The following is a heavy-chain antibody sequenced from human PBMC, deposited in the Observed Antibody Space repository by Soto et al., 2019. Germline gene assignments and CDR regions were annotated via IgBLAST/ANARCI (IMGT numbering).Heavy chain of an antibody. CDR3: ARQSGYSSSWYVYYYYGMDV. CDR1: GGSISSYY. D-gene: IGHD6-13*01. V-gene: IGHV4-59*08. J-gene: IGHJ6*02. CDR2: IYYSGST. Sequence: PSETLSLTCTVSGGSISSYYWSWIRQPPGKGLEWIGYIYYSGSTNYNPSLKSRVTISVDTSKNQFSLKLSSVTAADTAVYYCARQSGYSSSWYVYYYYGMDVWGQGTTVTVSS.